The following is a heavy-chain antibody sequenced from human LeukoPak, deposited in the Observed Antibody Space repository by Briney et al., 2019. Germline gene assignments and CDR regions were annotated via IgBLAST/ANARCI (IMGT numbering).Heavy chain of an antibody. V-gene: IGHV4-39*01. D-gene: IGHD1-26*01. CDR2: IYYNGKT. J-gene: IGHJ2*01. CDR1: GGSVTYTNYY. Sequence: SETLSLTCTVSGGSVTYTNYYWGWIRQPPGKGLQWIGVIYYNGKTYYNPSLKSRVTVAVDTSKNQFSLRLSSVTAADTAVYYCARGEWELLSHYWYFDLWGRGTLVTVSS. CDR3: ARGEWELLSHYWYFDL.